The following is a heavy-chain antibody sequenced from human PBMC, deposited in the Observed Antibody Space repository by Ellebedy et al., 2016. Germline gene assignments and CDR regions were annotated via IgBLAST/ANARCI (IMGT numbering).Heavy chain of an antibody. V-gene: IGHV3-30*09. J-gene: IGHJ4*02. Sequence: GESLKISXAASGFIFSTYAMHWVRQAPGKGLEWVAYISYDGNNKQYADSVKGRFAISSDSSKNTLYLQMNSLRAEDTAVYYCAREDSLGSSWPLHYWGQGTLVTVSS. CDR1: GFIFSTYA. CDR3: AREDSLGSSWPLHY. D-gene: IGHD2-15*01. CDR2: ISYDGNNK.